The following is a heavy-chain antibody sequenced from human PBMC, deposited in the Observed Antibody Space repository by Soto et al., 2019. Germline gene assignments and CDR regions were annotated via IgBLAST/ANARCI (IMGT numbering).Heavy chain of an antibody. D-gene: IGHD3-3*01. CDR3: ARSPSHSYYDFWSGHATFDI. Sequence: ASVKVSCKASGYTFTSYGISWVRQSPGQGLEWMGWISAYNGNTNYAQKLQGRVTMTTDTSTSTAYMELRSLRSDDTAVYYCARSPSHSYYDFWSGHATFDIWGQGTMVTVSS. CDR1: GYTFTSYG. J-gene: IGHJ3*02. V-gene: IGHV1-18*01. CDR2: ISAYNGNT.